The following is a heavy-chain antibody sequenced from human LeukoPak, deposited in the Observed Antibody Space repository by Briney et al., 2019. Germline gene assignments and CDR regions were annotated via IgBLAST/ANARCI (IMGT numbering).Heavy chain of an antibody. D-gene: IGHD3-9*01. Sequence: ASVKVSCKASGYTFTGYYMHWVRQAPGQGLEWMGWINPNSGGTNYAQKFQGRVTMTRDTSISTAYMELSRLRSDDTAVYYCARDLFDCARGYYYGMDVWGQGTTVTVSS. J-gene: IGHJ6*02. CDR3: ARDLFDCARGYYYGMDV. CDR1: GYTFTGYY. V-gene: IGHV1-2*02. CDR2: INPNSGGT.